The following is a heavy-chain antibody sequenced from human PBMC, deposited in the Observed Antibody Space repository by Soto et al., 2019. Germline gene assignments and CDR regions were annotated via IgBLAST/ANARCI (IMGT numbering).Heavy chain of an antibody. CDR1: GGSISSYY. Sequence: SETLSLTCTVSGGSISSYYWSWIRQPPGKGLEWIGYIYYSGSTNYNPSLKSRVTISVDTSKNQFSLKLSSVTAADTAVYYCARLSKLVRYNWFDPWGQGTLVTVSS. V-gene: IGHV4-59*08. CDR2: IYYSGST. D-gene: IGHD6-13*01. CDR3: ARLSKLVRYNWFDP. J-gene: IGHJ5*02.